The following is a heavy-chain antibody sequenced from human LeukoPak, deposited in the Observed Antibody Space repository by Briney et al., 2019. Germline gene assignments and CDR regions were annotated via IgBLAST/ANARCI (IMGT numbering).Heavy chain of an antibody. Sequence: QPGGSLRLSCTASGFTFSSYAMNWVRQAPGKGLEWVSGIGAGGTFTYYADSVKGRFTIFRDNSRNTLYLQMNSLRADDTAVYYCAKDLDYTTSGYYFDYWGQGTLVTVSS. D-gene: IGHD4-11*01. V-gene: IGHV3-23*01. CDR3: AKDLDYTTSGYYFDY. CDR2: IGAGGTFT. CDR1: GFTFSSYA. J-gene: IGHJ4*02.